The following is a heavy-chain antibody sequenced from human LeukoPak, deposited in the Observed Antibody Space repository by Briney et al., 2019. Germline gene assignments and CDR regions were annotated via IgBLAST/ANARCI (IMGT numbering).Heavy chain of an antibody. CDR3: AKDGVTAGTPYHMDV. J-gene: IGHJ6*03. CDR2: ITGVGGNT. D-gene: IGHD4-23*01. V-gene: IGHV3-23*01. Sequence: PGGSLRLSCATSEFTFGSYAMTWVRQAPGKGLEWVSGITGVGGNTYYADSVKGRFTISRDNSKNTLYLQMNSLRAEDTAVYYCAKDGVTAGTPYHMDVWGKGTTVTVSS. CDR1: EFTFGSYA.